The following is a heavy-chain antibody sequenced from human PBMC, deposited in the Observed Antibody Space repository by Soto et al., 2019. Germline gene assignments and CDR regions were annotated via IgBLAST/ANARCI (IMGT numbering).Heavy chain of an antibody. V-gene: IGHV3-64D*06. Sequence: GGSLRLSCSVSGFTFSSYAMHWVRQAPGKGLEYVASISSEGASTYHADSVKGRFIISRDNSKNTLYLQMSSLRAEDTAVYYCVKDRYVDYWGQGIPVTVSS. CDR2: ISSEGAST. J-gene: IGHJ4*02. CDR3: VKDRYVDY. CDR1: GFTFSSYA.